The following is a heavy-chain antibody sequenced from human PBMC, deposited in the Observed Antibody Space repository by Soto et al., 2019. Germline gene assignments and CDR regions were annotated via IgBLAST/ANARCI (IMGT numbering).Heavy chain of an antibody. CDR3: ARVGSSGWAPDY. J-gene: IGHJ4*02. Sequence: SETLSLTCTVSGGSISGHYWTWIRQPPGKGLEWIGYIFYSGNTNYNPSLKSRLTVSVDTSKNQFSLKLSSVTAADTAVYYCARVGSSGWAPDYWGPGTLVTVSS. D-gene: IGHD6-19*01. V-gene: IGHV4-59*11. CDR2: IFYSGNT. CDR1: GGSISGHY.